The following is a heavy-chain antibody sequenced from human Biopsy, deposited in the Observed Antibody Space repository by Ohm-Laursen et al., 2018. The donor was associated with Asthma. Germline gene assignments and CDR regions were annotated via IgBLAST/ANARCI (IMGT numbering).Heavy chain of an antibody. J-gene: IGHJ4*02. V-gene: IGHV4-59*08. Sequence: TLSLTCTVSGGSITSFYWSWIRQPPGRGLEWIGYIYFSGSTYYNPSLKSRVAISLDTSKNQFSLKLSSVTAADTAVYFCARRGGVRRYFDYWGQGTLVTVSS. CDR1: GGSITSFY. D-gene: IGHD3-16*01. CDR2: IYFSGST. CDR3: ARRGGVRRYFDY.